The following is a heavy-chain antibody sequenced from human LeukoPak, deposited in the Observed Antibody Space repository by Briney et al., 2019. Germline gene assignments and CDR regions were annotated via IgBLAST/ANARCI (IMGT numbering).Heavy chain of an antibody. D-gene: IGHD3-3*01. V-gene: IGHV3-7*01. Sequence: PGGSLRLSCITSGFNFRGYNMAWVRQAPGKGLEWLATTTRDGSGKEYVDSVRGRFTISRDNAKNSIYLQMNTLSAEDTAVYFCVTDFWYRFDYWGQEPLVTVSS. J-gene: IGHJ4*02. CDR2: TTRDGSGK. CDR3: VTDFWYRFDY. CDR1: GFNFRGYN.